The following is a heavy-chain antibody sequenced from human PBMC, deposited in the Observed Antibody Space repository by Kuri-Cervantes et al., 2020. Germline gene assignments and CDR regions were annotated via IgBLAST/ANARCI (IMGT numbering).Heavy chain of an antibody. CDR2: ISHSGTA. J-gene: IGHJ3*02. D-gene: IGHD1-26*01. Sequence: SETLSLTCGVSSGSISSSYWWSWVRQPPGKGLEWIGEISHSGTANYNPSLKSRVTMSLDKSKNQLSLRLTSVTAADTAVYYCAREPQGRTAFDISGQGTMVTVSS. CDR1: SGSISSSYW. V-gene: IGHV4-4*02. CDR3: AREPQGRTAFDI.